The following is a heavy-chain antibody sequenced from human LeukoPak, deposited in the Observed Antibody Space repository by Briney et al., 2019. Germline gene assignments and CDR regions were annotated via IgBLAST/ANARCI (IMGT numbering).Heavy chain of an antibody. D-gene: IGHD3-10*02. Sequence: GGSLRLSCAASGFRFNTYWMSWVRQAPGKGLEWVANIKQDGNEKYYADSVKGRFTISRDNAKNSLYLQMNSLRAEDTAVYYCAELSITMIGGVWGKGTTVTNSS. V-gene: IGHV3-7*01. CDR1: GFRFNTYW. CDR3: AELSITMIGGV. CDR2: IKQDGNEK. J-gene: IGHJ6*04.